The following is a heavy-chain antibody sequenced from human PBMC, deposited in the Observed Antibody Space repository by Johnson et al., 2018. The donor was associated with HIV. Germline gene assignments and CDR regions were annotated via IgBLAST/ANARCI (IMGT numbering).Heavy chain of an antibody. CDR1: GFTFSNAC. CDR2: ISGGST. Sequence: VQLVEPGGGLVKPGASLRLSCEASGFTFSNACMSWVRQAPGQGLEWVSFISGGSTYYADSVRRRFTISRDNSKNTLYLQMSSLRAEDTAMYYCARDGESQQLPLGDAFDVWGQGTMVTVSS. D-gene: IGHD6-13*01. V-gene: IGHV3-66*01. J-gene: IGHJ3*01. CDR3: ARDGESQQLPLGDAFDV.